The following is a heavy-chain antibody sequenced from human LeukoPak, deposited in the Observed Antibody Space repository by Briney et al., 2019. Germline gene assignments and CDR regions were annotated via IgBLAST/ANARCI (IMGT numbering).Heavy chain of an antibody. CDR3: ASEQQLSMN. CDR1: GYTFTSYG. V-gene: IGHV1-69*04. CDR2: IIPILGIA. J-gene: IGHJ4*02. Sequence: SVKVSCKASGYTFTSYGISWVRQAPGQGLEWMGRIIPILGIANYAQKFQGRVTITADKSTSTAYMELSSLRSEDTAVYYCASEQQLSMNWGQGTLVTVSS. D-gene: IGHD6-13*01.